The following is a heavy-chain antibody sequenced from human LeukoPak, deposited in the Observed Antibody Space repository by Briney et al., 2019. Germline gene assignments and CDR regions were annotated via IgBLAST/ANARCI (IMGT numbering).Heavy chain of an antibody. CDR2: INHSGST. CDR1: GGSFSGYY. V-gene: IGHV4-34*01. CDR3: ARHRRKTGYPYYYYMDV. Sequence: PSETLSLTCAVYGGSFSGYYWSWIRQPPGKGLEWIGEINHSGSTNYNPSLKSRVTISVDTSKNQFSLKLSSVTAADTAVYYCARHRRKTGYPYYYYMDVWGKGTTVTISS. D-gene: IGHD3-9*01. J-gene: IGHJ6*03.